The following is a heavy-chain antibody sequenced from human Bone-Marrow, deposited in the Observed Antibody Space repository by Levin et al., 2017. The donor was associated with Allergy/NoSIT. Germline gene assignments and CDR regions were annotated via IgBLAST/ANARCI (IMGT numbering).Heavy chain of an antibody. D-gene: IGHD3-16*01. J-gene: IGHJ4*02. CDR3: ARSGFMAKGVLDS. CDR2: LYRGASY. CDR1: GFTIGDHS. V-gene: IGHV3-53*01. Sequence: GGSLRRSCAASGFTIGDHSMAWVRQAPGRGPEWVATLYRGASYFYGESVKGRFTISRDNSKNTLSLQMNGLRGEDTAVYYCARSGFMAKGVLDSWGQGTLVTVSS.